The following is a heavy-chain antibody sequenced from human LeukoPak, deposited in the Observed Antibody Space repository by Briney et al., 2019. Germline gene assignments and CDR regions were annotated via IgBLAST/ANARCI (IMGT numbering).Heavy chain of an antibody. V-gene: IGHV3-30*03. CDR2: ISYDGSNK. CDR1: GFTFSNAW. D-gene: IGHD3-3*01. CDR3: ARDHLYRGLLRFLEWVRWYYMDV. Sequence: GGSLRLSCAASGFTFSNAWMSWVRQAPGKGLEWVAVISYDGSNKYYADSVKGRFTISRDNSKNTLYLQMNSLRAEDTAVYYCARDHLYRGLLRFLEWVRWYYMDVWGKGTTVTVSS. J-gene: IGHJ6*03.